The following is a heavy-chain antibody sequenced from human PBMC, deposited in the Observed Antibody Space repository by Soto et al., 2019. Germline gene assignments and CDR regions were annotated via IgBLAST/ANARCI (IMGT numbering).Heavy chain of an antibody. D-gene: IGHD5-18*01. CDR3: AGASDSTWYNWLDP. J-gene: IGHJ5*02. CDR2: IIPTFGTT. CDR1: GGNFSSNG. Sequence: QVQLVQSGAEVRKPGSSVKVSCKAPGGNFSSNGIRWVRQAPGQGLEFMGGIIPTFGTTNYAHKFRGRVTITADESTGTAYMELSSLRSDDTAVYYCAGASDSTWYNWLDPWGQGTLVTDSS. V-gene: IGHV1-69*01.